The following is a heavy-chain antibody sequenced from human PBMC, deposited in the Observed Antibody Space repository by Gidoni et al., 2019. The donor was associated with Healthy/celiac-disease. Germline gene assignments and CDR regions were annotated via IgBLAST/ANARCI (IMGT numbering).Heavy chain of an antibody. J-gene: IGHJ6*03. CDR1: GGTFSSYA. Sequence: QVQLVQSGAEVKKPGSSVKVSCKASGGTFSSYAISWVRQAPGQGLEWMGGIIPIVGTANYAQQFQGRVTITADESTSTAYMELSSLRSEDTAVYYCARGDLAAMVPNYYYYYMDVWGKGTTVTVSS. CDR3: ARGDLAAMVPNYYYYYMDV. V-gene: IGHV1-69*01. CDR2: IIPIVGTA. D-gene: IGHD5-18*01.